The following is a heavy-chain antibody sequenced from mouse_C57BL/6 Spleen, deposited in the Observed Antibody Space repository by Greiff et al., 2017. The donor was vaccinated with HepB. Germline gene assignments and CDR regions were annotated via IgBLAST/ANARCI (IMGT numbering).Heavy chain of an antibody. CDR2: IDPSDSYT. J-gene: IGHJ2*01. V-gene: IGHV1-69*01. CDR1: GYTFTSYW. Sequence: QVQLKESGAELVMPGASVKLSCKASGYTFTSYWMHWVKQRPGQGLEWIGEIDPSDSYTNYNQKFKGKSTLTVDKSSSTAYMQLSSLTSEDSAVYYCARSGDYLDYWGQGTTLTVSS. CDR3: ARSGDYLDY. D-gene: IGHD3-1*01.